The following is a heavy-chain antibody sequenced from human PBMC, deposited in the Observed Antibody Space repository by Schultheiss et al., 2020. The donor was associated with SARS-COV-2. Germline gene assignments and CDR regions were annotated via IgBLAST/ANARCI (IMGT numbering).Heavy chain of an antibody. CDR1: GGSISSGGYY. CDR2: INHSGST. D-gene: IGHD3-3*01. J-gene: IGHJ6*03. Sequence: SETLSLTCTVSGGSISSGGYYWSWIRQHPGKGLEWIGEINHSGSTNYNPSLKSRVTISVDTSKNQFSLKLSSVTAADTAVYYCAIYPIFGYYYYYMDVWGKGTTVTVSS. V-gene: IGHV4-61*08. CDR3: AIYPIFGYYYYYMDV.